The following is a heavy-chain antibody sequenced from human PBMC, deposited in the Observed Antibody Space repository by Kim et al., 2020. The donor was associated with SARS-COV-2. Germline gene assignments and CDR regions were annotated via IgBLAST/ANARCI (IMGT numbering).Heavy chain of an antibody. J-gene: IGHJ3*02. CDR2: ISYDGSNK. CDR3: ARASYSYGPFDI. Sequence: SLRLSCAASGFTFSSYAMHWVRQAPGKGLEWVAVISYDGSNKYYADSVKGRFTISRDNSKNTLYLQMNSLRAEDTAVYYCARASYSYGPFDIWGQGTMV. D-gene: IGHD5-18*01. CDR1: GFTFSSYA. V-gene: IGHV3-30*04.